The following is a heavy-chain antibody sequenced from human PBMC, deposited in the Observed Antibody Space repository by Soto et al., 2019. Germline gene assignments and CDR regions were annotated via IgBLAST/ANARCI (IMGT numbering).Heavy chain of an antibody. CDR1: GFTFSGLY. Sequence: QVQLTESGGGLVKPGGSLRLSCAASGFTFSGLYMRWIRQAPGKGLEWVSCIDSSGVKKYYAESVRGRFTISRDNAKNSLYLQMNSLRDEDTGVYYCARDRGEVTGDYFDYWGQGTLVTVSS. CDR2: IDSSGVKK. CDR3: ARDRGEVTGDYFDY. J-gene: IGHJ4*02. D-gene: IGHD2-21*02. V-gene: IGHV3-11*01.